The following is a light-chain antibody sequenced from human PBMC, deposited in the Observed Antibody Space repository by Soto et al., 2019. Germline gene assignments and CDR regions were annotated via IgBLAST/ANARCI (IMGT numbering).Light chain of an antibody. J-gene: IGKJ1*01. V-gene: IGKV3-20*01. CDR3: QQYGNPPWT. CDR1: QSVSNNY. Sequence: EIVVTQSPGTLSLSPGERATLSCRASQSVSNNYLDWYQQRPGQAPRLLTYGASSRAIGIPDRFSGSGSGTDFTLTINRLEPDDFAVYYCQQYGNPPWTFGQGTQVEIK. CDR2: GAS.